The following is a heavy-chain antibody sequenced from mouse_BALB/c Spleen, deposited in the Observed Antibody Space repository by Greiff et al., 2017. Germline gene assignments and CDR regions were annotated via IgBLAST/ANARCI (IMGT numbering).Heavy chain of an antibody. CDR2: INPYNDGT. CDR1: GYTFTSYV. J-gene: IGHJ2*01. V-gene: IGHV1-14*01. CDR3: ARVLRLSLDY. Sequence: LVESGPELVKPGASVKMSCKASGYTFTSYVMHWVKQKPGQGLEWIGYINPYNDGTKYNEKFKGKATLTSDKSSSTAYMELSSLTSEDSAVYYCARVLRLSLDYWGQGTTLTVSS. D-gene: IGHD1-2*01.